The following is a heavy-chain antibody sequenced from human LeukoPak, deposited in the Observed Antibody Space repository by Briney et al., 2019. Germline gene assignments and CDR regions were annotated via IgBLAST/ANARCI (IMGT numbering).Heavy chain of an antibody. CDR3: ARGDAGGYNQIFDY. J-gene: IGHJ4*02. CDR1: GFTFSSYE. CDR2: ISISGDKI. V-gene: IGHV3-48*03. Sequence: GGSLRLSCGASGFTFSSYEMNWVRQAPGKGLEWVSHISISGDKIFYAESVKGRFTISRDNAKNALYLQMNSLRGEDTAIYYCARGDAGGYNQIFDYWGQGSLVTVSS. D-gene: IGHD5-24*01.